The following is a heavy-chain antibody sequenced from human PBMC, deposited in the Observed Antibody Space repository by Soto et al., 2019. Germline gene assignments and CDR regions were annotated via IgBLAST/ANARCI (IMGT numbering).Heavy chain of an antibody. Sequence: GGSLRLSCAASGFTFSNFGMHWVRQAPGKGLLWVSRVNSDGSSTAYADSVKGRFTISRDNAKNTLYLQMNGLRAEDTAVYHCTRVSAGPGFFDFWGQGTLVTVSS. CDR2: VNSDGSST. V-gene: IGHV3-74*01. J-gene: IGHJ4*02. CDR3: TRVSAGPGFFDF. D-gene: IGHD6-25*01. CDR1: GFTFSNFG.